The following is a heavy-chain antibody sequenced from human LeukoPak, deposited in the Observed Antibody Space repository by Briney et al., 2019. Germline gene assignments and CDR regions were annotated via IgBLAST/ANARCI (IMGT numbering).Heavy chain of an antibody. D-gene: IGHD3-16*01. CDR2: IYYSGST. CDR3: ARGGSMITFGGAANWFDP. Sequence: ASETLSLTCTVSGGPISGGDDYWSWIRQPPGKGLEWIGYIYYSGSTNYNPSLKSRVTISVDTSKNQFSLKLSSVTAADTAVYYCARGGSMITFGGAANWFDPWGQGTLVTVSS. J-gene: IGHJ5*02. V-gene: IGHV4-61*08. CDR1: GGPISGGDDY.